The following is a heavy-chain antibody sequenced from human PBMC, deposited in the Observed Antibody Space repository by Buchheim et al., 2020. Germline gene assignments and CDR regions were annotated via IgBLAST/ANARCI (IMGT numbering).Heavy chain of an antibody. D-gene: IGHD2-15*01. V-gene: IGHV4-31*03. CDR3: ARYCSINRYYYGMEV. J-gene: IGHJ6*02. CDR1: GGSISSGGYS. CDR2: PYYSGTT. Sequence: QVQLQESGPGLVKPSQTLSLTCTVSGGSISSGGYSWGWIRQHPGKGLEWIGYPYYSGTTYYNPSPTRRVTISVDTSKNPFPLELSSVTAADTAVYYCARYCSINRYYYGMEVWDQGTT.